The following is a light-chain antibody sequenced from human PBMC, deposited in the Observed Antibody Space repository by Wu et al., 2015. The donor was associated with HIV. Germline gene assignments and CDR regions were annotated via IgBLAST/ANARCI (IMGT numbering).Light chain of an antibody. CDR3: QQRTNWPRIT. CDR1: QNVNNY. CDR2: DVS. V-gene: IGKV3-11*01. Sequence: EVVLTQSPATLSLSPGERATLSCRASQNVNNYLTWYQQKPGQAPRLLIYDVSYRATGIPARFSGSGSGTDFTLTISSLEPEDFAVYYCQQRTNWPRITFGQGTKLEMK. J-gene: IGKJ2*01.